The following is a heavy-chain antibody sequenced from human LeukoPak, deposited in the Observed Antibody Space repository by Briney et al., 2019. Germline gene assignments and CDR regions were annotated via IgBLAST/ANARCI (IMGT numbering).Heavy chain of an antibody. V-gene: IGHV3-7*03. D-gene: IGHD3-22*01. CDR1: RFTISNYW. CDR2: IKEDGSEK. J-gene: IGHJ6*03. Sequence: PGGSLRLSCAASRFTISNYWMSWVRQAPGKGLEWVANIKEDGSEKYYVDSVKGRFTISRDNAKNSLYLQMNSLRAEDTAVYYCARMEDYDSSGYFAYYYMDVWGKGTTVTISS. CDR3: ARMEDYDSSGYFAYYYMDV.